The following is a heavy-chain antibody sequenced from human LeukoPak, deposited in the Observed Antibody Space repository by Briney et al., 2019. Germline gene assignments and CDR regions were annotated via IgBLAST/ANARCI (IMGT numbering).Heavy chain of an antibody. D-gene: IGHD3-10*01. CDR1: GFTASNYW. J-gene: IGHJ4*02. V-gene: IGHV3-7*01. CDR3: ARDSYRALGY. Sequence: GGSLRLSCAASGFTASNYWMNWVRQAPGKGLEWVAHINQDGSEKYYLDSVEGRFTISRDNAKNSVFLQLNSLRAEDTAVYYCARDSYRALGYWGQGTLVTVSS. CDR2: INQDGSEK.